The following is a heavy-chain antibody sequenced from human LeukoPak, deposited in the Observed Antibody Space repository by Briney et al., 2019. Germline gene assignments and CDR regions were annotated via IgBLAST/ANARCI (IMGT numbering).Heavy chain of an antibody. V-gene: IGHV3-66*01. CDR2: IYSGGTT. CDR3: GRDWFKTGDPAS. Sequence: PGGSLRLSCEASGSSVSNYYISWVRQAPGKGLECVSVIYSGGTTHYPDSVKGRFTISRDNSKNTLYLQMSNLRVEDTAVYYCGRDWFKTGDPASWGQGTLVIVSS. J-gene: IGHJ4*02. D-gene: IGHD7-27*01. CDR1: GSSVSNYY.